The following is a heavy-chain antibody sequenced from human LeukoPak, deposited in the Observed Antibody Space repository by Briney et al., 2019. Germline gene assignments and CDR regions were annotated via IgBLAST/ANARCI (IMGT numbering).Heavy chain of an antibody. V-gene: IGHV1-2*02. Sequence: ASVKASCKASGYTFTGYYMHWVRQAPGQGLEWMGWINPNSGGTNYAQKFQGRVTMTRDTSISTAYMELSRLRSDDTAVYYCARDYKYQLPTFYYYYGMDVWGQGTTVTVSS. CDR1: GYTFTGYY. J-gene: IGHJ6*02. CDR2: INPNSGGT. D-gene: IGHD2-2*01. CDR3: ARDYKYQLPTFYYYYGMDV.